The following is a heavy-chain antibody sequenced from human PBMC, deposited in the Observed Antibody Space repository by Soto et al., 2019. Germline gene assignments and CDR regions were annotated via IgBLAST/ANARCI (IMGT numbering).Heavy chain of an antibody. CDR1: GFTFSSYA. CDR2: ISYDGSNK. D-gene: IGHD6-13*01. J-gene: IGHJ3*02. V-gene: IGHV3-30-3*01. CDR3: TRVGPGIYAFDI. Sequence: QVQLVESGGGVVQPGRSLRLSCAASGFTFSSYAMHWVRQAPGKGLEWVAVISYDGSNKYYAASVKGRFTISRDNCKNALYMQMNSLRSEVTAVYYCTRVGPGIYAFDIWGQGRMVTVSS.